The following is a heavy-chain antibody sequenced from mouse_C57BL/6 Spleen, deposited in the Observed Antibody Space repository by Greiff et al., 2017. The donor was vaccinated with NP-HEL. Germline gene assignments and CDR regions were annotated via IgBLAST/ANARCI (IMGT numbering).Heavy chain of an antibody. D-gene: IGHD4-1*01. CDR3: ASRLGRNYYYFDY. V-gene: IGHV1-55*01. Sequence: QVQLQQPGAELVKPGASVKMSCKASGYTFTSYWITWVKQRPGQGLEWIGDFYPGSGSTNYNDKFKSKATLTVDTSSSTAYMQISSLTSEDSAVYYCASRLGRNYYYFDYWGQGTTLTVSS. CDR2: FYPGSGST. CDR1: GYTFTSYW. J-gene: IGHJ2*01.